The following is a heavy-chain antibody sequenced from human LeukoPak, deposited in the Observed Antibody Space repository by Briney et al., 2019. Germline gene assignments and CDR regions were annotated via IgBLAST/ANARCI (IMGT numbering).Heavy chain of an antibody. Sequence: GGSLRLSCAASGFTFSSYAMHWVRQAPGKGLEWVAVISYDGSNKYYADSVKGRFTISRDNSKNTLYLQMNSLRAEDTAVYYCAREFWGPDYWGQGTLVTVSS. CDR2: ISYDGSNK. CDR3: AREFWGPDY. D-gene: IGHD7-27*01. CDR1: GFTFSSYA. V-gene: IGHV3-30-3*01. J-gene: IGHJ4*02.